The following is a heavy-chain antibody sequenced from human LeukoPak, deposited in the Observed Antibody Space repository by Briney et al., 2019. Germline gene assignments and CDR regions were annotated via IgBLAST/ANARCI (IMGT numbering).Heavy chain of an antibody. V-gene: IGHV3-7*01. J-gene: IGHJ4*02. CDR1: GFTFDDYA. CDR2: IKQDGSEK. CDR3: ATEAAG. D-gene: IGHD6-13*01. Sequence: GGSLRLSCAASGFTFDDYAMHWVRQAPGKGLEWVANIKQDGSEKYYVDSVKGRFTISRDNAKNSLYLQMNSLRAEDTAVYYCATEAAGWGQGTLVTVSS.